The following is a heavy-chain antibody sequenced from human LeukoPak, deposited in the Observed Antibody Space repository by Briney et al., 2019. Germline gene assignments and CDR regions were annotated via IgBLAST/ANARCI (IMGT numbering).Heavy chain of an antibody. CDR1: GGSFSGYY. J-gene: IGHJ3*02. Sequence: PSETLSLTCAVYGGSFSGYYWSWIRQPPGKGLEWIGEINHSGSTNYNPSLKSRVTISVDTSKNQFSLKLSSVTAADTAVYYCARVSSRYCSGGSCLLFDIWGQGTMVTVSS. D-gene: IGHD2-15*01. CDR3: ARVSSRYCSGGSCLLFDI. CDR2: INHSGST. V-gene: IGHV4-34*01.